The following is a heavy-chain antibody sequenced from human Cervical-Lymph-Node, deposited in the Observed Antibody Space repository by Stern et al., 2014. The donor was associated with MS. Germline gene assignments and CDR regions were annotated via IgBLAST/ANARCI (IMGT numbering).Heavy chain of an antibody. CDR1: GFTFDGHA. D-gene: IGHD1-20*01. V-gene: IGHV3-9*01. Sequence: EVQLVESGGGLVQPGRPLRLSCAASGFTFDGHAMHWVRQAPGKGLEWVSGICCNGDSICYAAFVDGRTISSRDTSQHSPLLQTISLRVEDSAFYFCAKDKVPQPLTARTFFQLESWGRGTLVTVSS. J-gene: IGHJ4*02. CDR2: ICCNGDSI. CDR3: AKDKVPQPLTARTFFQLES.